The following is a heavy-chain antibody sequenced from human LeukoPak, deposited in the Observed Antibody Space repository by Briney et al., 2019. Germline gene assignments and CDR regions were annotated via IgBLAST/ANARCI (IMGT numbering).Heavy chain of an antibody. J-gene: IGHJ5*02. CDR2: INPNSGGT. CDR3: ARRNGDCSGGSCYSKRGFDP. V-gene: IGHV1-2*02. Sequence: SVKVSCEASGYTFTGYYMHWVRQAPGQGLEWMGWINPNSGGTNYAQKFQGRVTMTRDTSISTAYMELSRLRSDDTAVYYCARRNGDCSGGSCYSKRGFDPWGQGTLVTVSS. CDR1: GYTFTGYY. D-gene: IGHD2-15*01.